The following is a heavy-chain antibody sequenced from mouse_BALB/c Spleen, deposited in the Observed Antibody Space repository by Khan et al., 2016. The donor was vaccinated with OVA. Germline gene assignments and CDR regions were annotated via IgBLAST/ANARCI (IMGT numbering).Heavy chain of an antibody. CDR2: ICSDGST. CDR1: GFSLTNYG. D-gene: IGHD2-10*01. CDR3: ARQPYYHYYIMDY. V-gene: IGHV2-6-1*01. Sequence: VQLVESGPGLVAPSQRLSITCTISGFSLTNYGVHWVRQPPGKGLEWLVVICSDGSTTYDSALKSRLTISKDNSNSQVFFEMDSLQTDDTAMYYCARQPYYHYYIMDYWGQGTSVTVSS. J-gene: IGHJ4*01.